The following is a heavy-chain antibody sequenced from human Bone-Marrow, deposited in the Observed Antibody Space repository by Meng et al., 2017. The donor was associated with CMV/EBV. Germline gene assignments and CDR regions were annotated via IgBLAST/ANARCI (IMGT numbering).Heavy chain of an antibody. J-gene: IGHJ4*02. V-gene: IGHV3-30*04. CDR2: ISYDGSNK. CDR3: ARESCSSTSCSRGYFDY. D-gene: IGHD2-2*01. CDR1: GFTFSSYA. Sequence: GESLKISCAASGFTFSSYAMHWVRQAPGKGLEWVAVISYDGSNKYYADSVKGRFTISRDNSKNTLYLQMSSLRAEDTAVYYCARESCSSTSCSRGYFDYWGQGTLVTVSS.